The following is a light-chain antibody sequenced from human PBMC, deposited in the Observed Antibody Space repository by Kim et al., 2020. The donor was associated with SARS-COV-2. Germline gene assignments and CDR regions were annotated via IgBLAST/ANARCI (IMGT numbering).Light chain of an antibody. CDR3: SSYTSSSSVV. CDR1: SSDVGGYNY. V-gene: IGLV2-14*04. CDR2: DVS. J-gene: IGLJ2*01. Sequence: GQSITISCTGTSSDVGGYNYVSWYQPHPGKAPKLMIYDVSKRPSGVSNRFSGSKSGNTASLTISGLQAEDEADYYCSSYTSSSSVVFGGGTQLTVL.